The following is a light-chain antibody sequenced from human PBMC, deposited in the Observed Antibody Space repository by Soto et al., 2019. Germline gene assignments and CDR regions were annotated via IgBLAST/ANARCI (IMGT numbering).Light chain of an antibody. CDR1: QSVTNT. CDR2: GAS. CDR3: QQYNNWPPYT. J-gene: IGKJ2*01. Sequence: ETVMTQSPATLSVFPGERATLSCRASQSVTNTLAWYQQKPGQAPRLLIYGASTRATGIPARFSGSGSGTEFILTISSLQSEDFAVYYCQQYNNWPPYTFGQGTKVEIK. V-gene: IGKV3-15*01.